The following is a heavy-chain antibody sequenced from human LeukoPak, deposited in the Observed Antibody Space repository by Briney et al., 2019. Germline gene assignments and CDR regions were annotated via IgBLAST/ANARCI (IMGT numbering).Heavy chain of an antibody. CDR1: GYTFTGYY. V-gene: IGHV1-2*02. Sequence: ASVKVSCKASGYTFTGYYMHWVRQAPGQGLEWMGWINPNSGGTNYAQKFQGRVTMTRDTSISTAYMELSRLRSDDTAVYYCARDLGSSWYSHFDYWGQGTLVTVSS. D-gene: IGHD6-13*01. CDR2: INPNSGGT. J-gene: IGHJ4*02. CDR3: ARDLGSSWYSHFDY.